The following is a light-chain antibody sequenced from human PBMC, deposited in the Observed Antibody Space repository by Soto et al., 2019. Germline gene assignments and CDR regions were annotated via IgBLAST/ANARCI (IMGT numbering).Light chain of an antibody. CDR1: QTITNW. CDR3: QQYKSFWT. V-gene: IGKV1-5*01. Sequence: DIQITQSPSILSASVGARVTITCRSSQTITNWLAWYQQTPGKAPRLLIYDASGLEGCVPSRFSGSGSGTEFTLTISSLPSEDFATYCCQQYKSFWTFGQGTKVDIK. J-gene: IGKJ1*01. CDR2: DAS.